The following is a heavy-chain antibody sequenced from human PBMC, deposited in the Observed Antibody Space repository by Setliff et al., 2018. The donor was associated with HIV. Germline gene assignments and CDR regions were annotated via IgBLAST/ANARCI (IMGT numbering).Heavy chain of an antibody. Sequence: SETLSLTCAVSGFSINSGYSWDWIRQSPGKGLEWIGALYNSGSTYYNPSLKSRVTISVDTSKNHFSLKLTSVTAADTAVYYCARLEYYYYMDVWGNGTTVTVSS. J-gene: IGHJ6*03. CDR1: GFSINSGYS. CDR3: ARLEYYYYMDV. V-gene: IGHV4-38-2*01. CDR2: LYNSGST.